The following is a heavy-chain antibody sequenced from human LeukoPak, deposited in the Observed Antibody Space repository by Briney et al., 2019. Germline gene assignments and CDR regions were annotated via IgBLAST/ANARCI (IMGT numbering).Heavy chain of an antibody. V-gene: IGHV4-59*01. CDR2: IYYSGST. J-gene: IGHJ6*02. CDR3: ARALIPITMVRGVVYYYYGMDV. D-gene: IGHD3-10*01. Sequence: PSETLSLTCTVSGGSISSYYWSWIWQPPGKGLEWIGYIYYSGSTNYNPSPKSRVSISVDTSKNQFSLKLSSVTAADTAVYYCARALIPITMVRGVVYYYYGMDVWGQGTTVTVSS. CDR1: GGSISSYY.